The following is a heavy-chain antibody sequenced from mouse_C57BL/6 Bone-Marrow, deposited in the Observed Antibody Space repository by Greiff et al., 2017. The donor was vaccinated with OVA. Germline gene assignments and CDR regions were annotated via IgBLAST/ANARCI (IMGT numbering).Heavy chain of an antibody. CDR2: IHPNSGST. J-gene: IGHJ4*01. CDR1: GYTFTSYW. CDR3: ARYFLYYDYDGYYAMEY. D-gene: IGHD2-4*01. V-gene: IGHV1-64*01. Sequence: QVQLQQPGAELVKPGASVKLSCKASGYTFTSYWMHWVKQRPGQGLEWIGMIHPNSGSTNYNEKFKSKATLTVDKSSSTAYMQLSSLTSEDSAVYYCARYFLYYDYDGYYAMEYWGQGTSVTVSS.